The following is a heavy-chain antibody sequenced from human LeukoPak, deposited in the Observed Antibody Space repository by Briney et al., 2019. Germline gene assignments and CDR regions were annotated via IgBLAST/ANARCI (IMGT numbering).Heavy chain of an antibody. CDR2: IDNSGST. J-gene: IGHJ4*02. Sequence: SETLSLTCTVSGGSISSYYWSWIRQPAGKGLEWIGRIDNSGSTNYNPSLKSRVTISVDKSKNQFSLKLSCVTAADTAVYSCARHPSGYYLGFAEYWGQGTLVTVSS. CDR3: ARHPSGYYLGFAEY. D-gene: IGHD3-22*01. CDR1: GGSISSYY. V-gene: IGHV4-4*07.